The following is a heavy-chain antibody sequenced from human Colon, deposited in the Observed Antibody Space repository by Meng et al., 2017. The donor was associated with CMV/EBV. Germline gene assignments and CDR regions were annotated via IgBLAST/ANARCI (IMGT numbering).Heavy chain of an antibody. CDR1: GVSFSDYY. CDR3: AVQPCYDGYCYFDY. CDR2: IYIRGGT. V-gene: IGHV4-4*07. J-gene: IGHJ4*02. Sequence: QVQSQGPGQGRGKPSETLSLTCTVSGVSFSDYYWSWIRQPAGKGPEWIGRIYIRGGTNYNPSLKSRVTMSVDTSKNQFSLKLSSVTAADTAVYYCAVQPCYDGYCYFDYWGQGTLVTVSS. D-gene: IGHD5-18*01.